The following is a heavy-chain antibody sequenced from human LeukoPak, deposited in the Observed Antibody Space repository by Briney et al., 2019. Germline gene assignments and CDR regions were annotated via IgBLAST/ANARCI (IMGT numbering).Heavy chain of an antibody. CDR1: GFTFSTYA. J-gene: IGHJ3*02. CDR2: INRSGGTT. CDR3: AKVQALVAFYI. Sequence: GWSLILSCASAGFTFSTYAMSWVRQAPGGVLEWVSTINRSGGTTYYADSVKGRFNISRDNSKNTLYLQMNSLRAEDTGLYYCAKVQALVAFYIWGKGTMVTVS. V-gene: IGHV3-23*01.